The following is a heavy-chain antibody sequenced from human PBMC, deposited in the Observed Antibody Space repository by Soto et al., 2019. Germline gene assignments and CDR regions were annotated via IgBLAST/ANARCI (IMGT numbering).Heavy chain of an antibody. CDR1: GGSISSYY. Sequence: PSETLSLTCTVSGGSISSYYWSWIRQSPGKGLEWIGYIYYSGSTNYNPSLKGRVTISVDTSKNQFSLKLSSVTAADTAVYYCARVYMYGSVDPWGQGTLVTVSS. CDR2: IYYSGST. V-gene: IGHV4-59*01. J-gene: IGHJ5*02. D-gene: IGHD3-10*01. CDR3: ARVYMYGSVDP.